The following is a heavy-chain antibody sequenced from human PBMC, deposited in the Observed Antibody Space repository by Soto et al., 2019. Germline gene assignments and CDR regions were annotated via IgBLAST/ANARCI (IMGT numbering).Heavy chain of an antibody. V-gene: IGHV1-18*01. D-gene: IGHD6-13*01. CDR3: ASDLGQQLVDY. CDR2: ISAYNGNK. CDR1: GYSFTSYG. J-gene: IGHJ4*02. Sequence: QVQLVQSGAEVKKPGASVKVSCKASGYSFTSYGISWVRQAPGQGLEWMGWISAYNGNKKYAQKLQGRVTMTTDTSTSTAYMALRSLRSDDTAVYYWASDLGQQLVDYWGQGTLVTVSS.